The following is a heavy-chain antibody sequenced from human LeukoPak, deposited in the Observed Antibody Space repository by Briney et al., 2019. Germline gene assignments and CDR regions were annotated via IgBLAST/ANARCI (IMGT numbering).Heavy chain of an antibody. V-gene: IGHV3-30*18. CDR2: ISYDGSNK. CDR3: ANEDTD. Sequence: GGSLRLACAASGFTFSRDGMHWVRQAPGKGLEWLAVISYDGSNKYYADSVKGRFTISRDNSKNTLYLQMNSLRAEDTAVYYCANEDTDWGQGTLVTVSS. J-gene: IGHJ4*02. CDR1: GFTFSRDG.